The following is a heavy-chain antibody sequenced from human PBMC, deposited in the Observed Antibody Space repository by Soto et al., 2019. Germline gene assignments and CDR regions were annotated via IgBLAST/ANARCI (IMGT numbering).Heavy chain of an antibody. CDR2: IYTSGST. CDR3: ARDPPRDYYGSGSYSNWFDP. Sequence: SETLSLTCTVSGGSISSYYWSWIRQPAGKGLEWIGRIYTSGSTNYNPSLKSRVTMSVDTSKNQFSLKLSSVTAADTAVYYCARDPPRDYYGSGSYSNWFDPWGQGTLVTV. CDR1: GGSISSYY. D-gene: IGHD3-10*01. V-gene: IGHV4-4*07. J-gene: IGHJ5*02.